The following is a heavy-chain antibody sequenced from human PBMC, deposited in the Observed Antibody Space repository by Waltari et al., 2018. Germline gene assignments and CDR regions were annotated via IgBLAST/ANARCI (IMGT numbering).Heavy chain of an antibody. Sequence: QVQLQESGPGLVKPSETLPLTCTVSGGSISSYSWSWIRQPPGKGLEWIGYIYYSGSTNYNPSLKSRVTISVDTSKNQFSLKLSSVTAADTAVYYCARGAVATPNWFDPWGQGTLVTVSS. D-gene: IGHD6-19*01. J-gene: IGHJ5*02. V-gene: IGHV4-59*01. CDR1: GGSISSYS. CDR2: IYYSGST. CDR3: ARGAVATPNWFDP.